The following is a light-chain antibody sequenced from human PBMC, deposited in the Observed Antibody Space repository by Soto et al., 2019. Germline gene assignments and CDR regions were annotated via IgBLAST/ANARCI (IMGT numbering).Light chain of an antibody. J-gene: IGKJ4*01. V-gene: IGKV3-11*01. CDR3: QQRSNWPPVT. CDR1: QSIRSF. Sequence: EIVLTQSPATLSLSPGERATLSCRASQSIRSFLGWYQQKPGQTPRLLIYDASNMATGVPARFSGSGSGTDFTLTISNLDPEDFAVYYCQQRSNWPPVTFGGGTKVEIK. CDR2: DAS.